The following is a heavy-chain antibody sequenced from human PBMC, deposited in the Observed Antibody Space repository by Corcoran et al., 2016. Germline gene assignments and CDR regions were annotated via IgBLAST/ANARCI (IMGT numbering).Heavy chain of an antibody. D-gene: IGHD2-15*01. CDR3: ARDRLPWYCSGGSCYSDY. Sequence: EVQLVESGGGLVQPGGSLRLSCAASGFTFSSYWMSWVRQAPGKGLEWVANIKQDGSEKYYVDSVKGRFTISRDNAKNSLYLQMNRLRAEDTAVYYCARDRLPWYCSGGSCYSDYWGQGTLVTVSS. CDR2: IKQDGSEK. J-gene: IGHJ4*02. V-gene: IGHV3-7*03. CDR1: GFTFSSYW.